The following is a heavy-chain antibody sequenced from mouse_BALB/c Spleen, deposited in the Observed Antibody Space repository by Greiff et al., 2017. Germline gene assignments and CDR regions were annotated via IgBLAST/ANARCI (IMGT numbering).Heavy chain of an antibody. J-gene: IGHJ4*01. CDR2: IRNKANGYTT. CDR1: GFTFTDYY. V-gene: IGHV7-3*02. CDR3: ARDLHGYDAMDY. D-gene: IGHD1-2*01. Sequence: EVKLVESGGGLVQPGGSLRLSCATSGFTFTDYYMSWVRQPPGKALEWLGFIRNKANGYTTEYSASVKGRFTISRDNSQSILYLQMNTLRAEDSATYYCARDLHGYDAMDYWGQGTSVTVSS.